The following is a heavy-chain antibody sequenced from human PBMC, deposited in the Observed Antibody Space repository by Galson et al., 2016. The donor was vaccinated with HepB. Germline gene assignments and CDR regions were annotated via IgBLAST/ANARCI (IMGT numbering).Heavy chain of an antibody. Sequence: SLRLSCAASGFTFSDYFIDWVRQVPGKGLEWVGRIRNKPRSYTPDYAASVKGRFTISRDDSKNSVYLQMNSLKTEDTAVYYCARDYSWSYDFWSQGTLVTVSS. J-gene: IGHJ4*02. V-gene: IGHV3-72*01. CDR1: GFTFSDYF. CDR3: ARDYSWSYDF. CDR2: IRNKPRSYTP. D-gene: IGHD3-3*01.